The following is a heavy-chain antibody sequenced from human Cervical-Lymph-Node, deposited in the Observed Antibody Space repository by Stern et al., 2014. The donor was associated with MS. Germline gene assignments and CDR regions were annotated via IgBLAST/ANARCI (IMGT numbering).Heavy chain of an antibody. J-gene: IGHJ4*02. CDR1: GGSVSSGSSY. Sequence: VQLVESGPGLVKPSQTLSLTCTLSGGSVSSGSSYWSWIRQPAGKGLEWIGRIHPSGNAFYTPSLKSRVTISLDTSKTQISLKLNSVTAADTAVYYCASRYRFFESWGQGTLVTVSS. V-gene: IGHV4-61*02. CDR2: IHPSGNA. D-gene: IGHD5-18*01. CDR3: ASRYRFFES.